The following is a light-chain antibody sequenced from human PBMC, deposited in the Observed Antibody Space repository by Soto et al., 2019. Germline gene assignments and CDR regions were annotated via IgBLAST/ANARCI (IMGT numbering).Light chain of an antibody. CDR3: QNYNSAPPAGT. J-gene: IGKJ4*01. V-gene: IGKV1-27*01. Sequence: DFQMTQSPSSLSASVGDRVTITCRASQGINNHLAWFQQKPGKVPKVLIYAASTLQSGVPSPFNXSGSGTDFTLTISSLQPEDVATYYCQNYNSAPPAGTFGGGTKVEIK. CDR2: AAS. CDR1: QGINNH.